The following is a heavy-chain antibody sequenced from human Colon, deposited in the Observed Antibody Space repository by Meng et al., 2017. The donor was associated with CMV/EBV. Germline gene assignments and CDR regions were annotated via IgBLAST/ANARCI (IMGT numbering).Heavy chain of an antibody. CDR1: GGSVNSGSDY. Sequence: GSLRLSCNVSGGSVNSGSDYWTWIRQPPGKGLEWIGYISYSGNTNYNPSLKSRLTIEMDTSRNQFSLKLTTVSAADTAMYYCARETSGWSTGIDYWGQGTLVTVSS. D-gene: IGHD6-19*01. J-gene: IGHJ4*02. CDR2: ISYSGNT. CDR3: ARETSGWSTGIDY. V-gene: IGHV4-61*01.